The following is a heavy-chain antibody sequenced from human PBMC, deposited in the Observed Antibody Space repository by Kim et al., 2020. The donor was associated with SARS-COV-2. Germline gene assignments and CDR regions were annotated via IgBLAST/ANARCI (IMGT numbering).Heavy chain of an antibody. Sequence: YADSVKGRFTISRDNARNSLYLQMNSLRAEDTALYYCAKEKTMTFYFDSWGQGTLVTVSS. CDR3: AKEKTMTFYFDS. D-gene: IGHD3-16*01. J-gene: IGHJ4*02. V-gene: IGHV3-9*01.